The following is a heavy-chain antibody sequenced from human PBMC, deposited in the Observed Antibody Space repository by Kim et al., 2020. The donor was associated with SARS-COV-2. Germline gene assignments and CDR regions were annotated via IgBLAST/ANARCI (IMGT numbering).Heavy chain of an antibody. CDR3: ARAGILTGYPPYFDY. D-gene: IGHD3-9*01. Sequence: PSLKSRVTISVDRSKNQFSLKLSSVTAADTAVYYCARAGILTGYPPYFDYWGQGTLVTVSS. V-gene: IGHV4-30-2*01. J-gene: IGHJ4*02.